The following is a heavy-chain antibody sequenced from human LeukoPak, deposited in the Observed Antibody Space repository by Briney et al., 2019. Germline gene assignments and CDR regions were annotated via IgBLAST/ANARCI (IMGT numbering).Heavy chain of an antibody. CDR1: GYTFSSYY. CDR3: AMGRQWLEDWFDP. CDR2: INPSGDSR. J-gene: IGHJ5*02. V-gene: IGHV1-46*01. Sequence: ASVKVSCKASGYTFSSYYMHWVRQAPGQGLEWMGIINPSGDSRSYAQKFQDRVTMTRDTSTSTVYMEVSSLRSEDTAVYFCAMGRQWLEDWFDPWGQRTLVTVSS. D-gene: IGHD6-19*01.